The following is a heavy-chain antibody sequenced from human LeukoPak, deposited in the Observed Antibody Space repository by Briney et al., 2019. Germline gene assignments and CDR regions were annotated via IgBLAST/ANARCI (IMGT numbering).Heavy chain of an antibody. D-gene: IGHD1-26*01. CDR2: TYYRSKWYN. CDR3: ARASSGSYYPDWYFDL. J-gene: IGHJ2*01. CDR1: GDSVSSNSAA. V-gene: IGHV6-1*01. Sequence: SQTLSFTCAISGDSVSSNSAAWNWIRQSPSRGLEWLGRTYYRSKWYNDYAVSVKSRITINPDTSKNQFSLQLNSVTPEDTAVYYCARASSGSYYPDWYFDLWGRGTLVTVSS.